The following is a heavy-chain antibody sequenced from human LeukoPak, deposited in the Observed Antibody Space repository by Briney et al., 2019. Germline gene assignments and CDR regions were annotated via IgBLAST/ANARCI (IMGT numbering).Heavy chain of an antibody. D-gene: IGHD1-26*01. V-gene: IGHV1-69*13. J-gene: IGHJ6*02. CDR3: ASTIVGATPAKYYYYGMDV. CDR1: GGTFSSYA. CDR2: IIPIFGTA. Sequence: ASVKVSCTASGGTFSSYAISWVRQAPGQGLEWMGGIIPIFGTANYAQKFQGRVTITADESTSTAHMELSSLRSEDTAVYYCASTIVGATPAKYYYYGMDVWGQGTTVTVSS.